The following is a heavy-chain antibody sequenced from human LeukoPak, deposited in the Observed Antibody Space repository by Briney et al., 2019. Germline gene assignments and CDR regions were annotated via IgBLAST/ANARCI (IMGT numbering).Heavy chain of an antibody. D-gene: IGHD2-2*01. J-gene: IGHJ4*02. CDR1: EFTFSSYA. CDR2: ISGSGGST. V-gene: IGHV3-23*01. CDR3: AKTPTAVPAAYDY. Sequence: GGSLRLSCAASEFTFSSYAMSWVRQAPGKGLEWVSAISGSGGSTYYADSVKGRFTISRDNSKNTLYLQMNSLRAEDTAVYYCAKTPTAVPAAYDYWGQGTLVTVSS.